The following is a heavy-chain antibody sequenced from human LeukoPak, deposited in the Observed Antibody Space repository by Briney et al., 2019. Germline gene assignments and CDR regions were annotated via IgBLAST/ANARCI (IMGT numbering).Heavy chain of an antibody. D-gene: IGHD3-3*01. CDR1: GYTFTSYG. V-gene: IGHV1-18*01. Sequence: ASVKVSCKASGYTFTSYGISWVRQAPGQGLGWMGWISAYNGNTNYAQKLQGRVTMTTDTSTSTAYMELRSLRSDDTAVYYCARVAGPKEILRFLEWFTDAFDIWGQGTMVTVSS. CDR3: ARVAGPKEILRFLEWFTDAFDI. J-gene: IGHJ3*02. CDR2: ISAYNGNT.